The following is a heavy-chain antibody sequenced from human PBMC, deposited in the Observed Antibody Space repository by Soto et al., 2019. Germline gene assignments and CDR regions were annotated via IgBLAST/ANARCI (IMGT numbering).Heavy chain of an antibody. D-gene: IGHD1-26*01. CDR1: GYTFTGYY. V-gene: IGHV1-2*04. CDR3: ARGSVWEYYYMDV. Sequence: ASVKVSCKASGYTFTGYYRHWVRQAPGQGLEWMGWINPNSGGTNYAQKFQGWVTMTRDTSISTAYMELSRLRSDDTAVYYCARGSVWEYYYMDVWGKGTTVTVSS. J-gene: IGHJ6*03. CDR2: INPNSGGT.